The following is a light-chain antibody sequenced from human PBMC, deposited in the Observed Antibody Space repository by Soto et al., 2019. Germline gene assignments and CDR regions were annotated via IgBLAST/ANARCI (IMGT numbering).Light chain of an antibody. Sequence: EIVMTQSPATLSVSPGERATLSCRASQSVKSHLVWYQQKPGQAPRLLIYGAPTRATGIPARFSGSGSETEFTLTITSLESEDSAVYYCQQHDNWPLTFGGGTKVEIK. CDR1: QSVKSH. J-gene: IGKJ4*01. CDR2: GAP. V-gene: IGKV3-15*01. CDR3: QQHDNWPLT.